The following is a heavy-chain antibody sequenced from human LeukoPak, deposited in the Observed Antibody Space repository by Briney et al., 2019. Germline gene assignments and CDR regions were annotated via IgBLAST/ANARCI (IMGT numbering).Heavy chain of an antibody. CDR3: AREWAYDYVWGSYRPGRFRAFDF. D-gene: IGHD3-16*02. V-gene: IGHV3-30-3*01. CDR2: ISYDGSNK. J-gene: IGHJ3*01. Sequence: GGSLRLSCAASGFTFSSYAMHWVRQAPGKGLEWVAVISYDGSNKYYADSVKGRFTISRDNSKNTLYLQMNSLRAEDTAVYYCAREWAYDYVWGSYRPGRFRAFDFWGQGTMVTVSS. CDR1: GFTFSSYA.